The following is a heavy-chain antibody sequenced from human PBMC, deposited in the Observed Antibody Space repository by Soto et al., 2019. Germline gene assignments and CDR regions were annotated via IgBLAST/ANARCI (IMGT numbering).Heavy chain of an antibody. Sequence: SETISITSTVFGDSIGDYSWRWSRQPPGKGLEWIGNIHYNGSTKYNPSLKSRVTMSVDTSKNQFSLKLISVTAADTAKYFCAREGNLGRWLQPLDFWGQGTLVTVS. CDR1: GDSIGDYS. J-gene: IGHJ4*02. CDR2: IHYNGST. D-gene: IGHD5-12*01. CDR3: AREGNLGRWLQPLDF. V-gene: IGHV4-59*01.